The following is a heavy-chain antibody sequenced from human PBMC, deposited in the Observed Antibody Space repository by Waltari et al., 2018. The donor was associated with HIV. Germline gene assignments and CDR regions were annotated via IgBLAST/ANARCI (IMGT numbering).Heavy chain of an antibody. J-gene: IGHJ4*02. D-gene: IGHD3-22*01. CDR1: GFTFTNYW. Sequence: EVQLVESGGGLVRPGGSLSLSCAASGFTFTNYWLTWVRQAPGKGLEWVANIKQDESEKYYVDSVKGRFTISRDNAKNSLFLQMNSLRAEDTAVYYCAREALYDSSGYYFDYWGQGTLVTVSS. CDR2: IKQDESEK. V-gene: IGHV3-7*01. CDR3: AREALYDSSGYYFDY.